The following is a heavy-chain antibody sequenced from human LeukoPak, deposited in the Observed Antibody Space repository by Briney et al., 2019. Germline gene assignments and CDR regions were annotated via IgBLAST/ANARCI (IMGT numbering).Heavy chain of an antibody. V-gene: IGHV3-33*01. J-gene: IGHJ4*02. D-gene: IGHD3-22*01. Sequence: GGSLRLSCAASGFTFSSYGMHWVPQAPGKGLEWVAVIWYDGSNKYYADSVKGRFTISRDNSKNTLYLQMNSLRAEDTAVYYCARGGYYYDSSGPLDYWGQGTLVTVSS. CDR2: IWYDGSNK. CDR1: GFTFSSYG. CDR3: ARGGYYYDSSGPLDY.